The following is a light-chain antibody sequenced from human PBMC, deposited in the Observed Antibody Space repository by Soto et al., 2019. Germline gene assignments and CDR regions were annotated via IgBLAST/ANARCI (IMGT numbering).Light chain of an antibody. CDR2: GAS. J-gene: IGKJ1*01. CDR1: QSVSNSD. CDR3: QQYGSSPWT. Sequence: EIVLTQSPGTLSLSPGERATLFCRASQSVSNSDLAWYQQKPGQAPRLLIYGASSRATGIPDRFSGSGSGTDFTLIISRLEPDDFAVYYCQQYGSSPWTFGHGTKVEIK. V-gene: IGKV3-20*01.